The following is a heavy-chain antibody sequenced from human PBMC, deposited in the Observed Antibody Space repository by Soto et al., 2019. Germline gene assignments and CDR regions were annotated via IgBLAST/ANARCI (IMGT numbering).Heavy chain of an antibody. CDR3: VRTSHYYSGTWNFDF. V-gene: IGHV3-72*01. J-gene: IGHJ4*02. Sequence: PGGSLSLSFPGSGFTLSDNYMDWVRQAPGKGRERVGRTRNKANRYTTEYATSVKGRFTVSRDESMNSLHLQMNSLKTEVTAVYYCVRTSHYYSGTWNFDFWGQGTVVTVSS. CDR2: TRNKANRYTT. CDR1: GFTLSDNY. D-gene: IGHD3-10*01.